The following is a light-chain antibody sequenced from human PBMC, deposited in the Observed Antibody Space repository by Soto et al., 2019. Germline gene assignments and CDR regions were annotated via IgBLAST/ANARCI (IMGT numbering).Light chain of an antibody. CDR1: SSDIGDYNY. Sequence: QSVLTQPASVSGSPGQSITISCTGSSSDIGDYNYVSWYQQHPGKAPKLLIHEVSHRPSGVSNRFSGSKSGNTASLTISGLQAEDEAEYYCASYSTNTTPFVFGIGTKVTVL. CDR2: EVS. CDR3: ASYSTNTTPFV. J-gene: IGLJ1*01. V-gene: IGLV2-14*01.